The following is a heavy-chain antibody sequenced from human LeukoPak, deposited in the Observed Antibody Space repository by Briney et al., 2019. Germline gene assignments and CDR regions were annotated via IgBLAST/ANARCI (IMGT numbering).Heavy chain of an antibody. CDR3: ATSRSPATAIRRAFDI. Sequence: GASVKVSCKASGYTFTSYYMHWVRQAPGQGLEWMGIINPSGGSTTYAQKFQGRVTMTRDTSTSTVYMNLSSLRSEDTAVYYCATSRSPATAIRRAFDIWGQGTMVTVSS. CDR2: INPSGGST. J-gene: IGHJ3*02. V-gene: IGHV1-46*01. D-gene: IGHD2-21*02. CDR1: GYTFTSYY.